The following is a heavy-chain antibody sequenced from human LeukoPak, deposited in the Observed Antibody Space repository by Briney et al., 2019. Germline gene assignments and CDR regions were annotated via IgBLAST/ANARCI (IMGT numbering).Heavy chain of an antibody. CDR2: ISGSGSYT. J-gene: IGHJ4*02. CDR1: GFSFSDYS. D-gene: IGHD3-16*02. V-gene: IGHV3-21*04. CDR3: ARVFPFGHDYVWGSYRTSFDY. Sequence: GGSLRLSCAASGFSFSDYSMNWVRQAPGKGLEWLSSISGSGSYTFYADSIKGRFIISRDNGEKSLYLQMDSLRAEDTAVYYCARVFPFGHDYVWGSYRTSFDYWGQGILVTVSS.